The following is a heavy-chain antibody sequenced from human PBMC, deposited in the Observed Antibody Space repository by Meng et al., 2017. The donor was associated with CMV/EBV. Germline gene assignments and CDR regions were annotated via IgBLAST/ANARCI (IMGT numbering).Heavy chain of an antibody. CDR2: IIPIFGTA. D-gene: IGHD6-13*01. V-gene: IGHV1-69*05. Sequence: CKASGGTFSSYAISWVRQAPGQGLEWMGGIIPIFGTANYAQKFQGRVTITTDESTSTAYMELSSLRSEDTAVYCCAREWGSSTNWFDPWGQGTLVTVSS. CDR1: GGTFSSYA. J-gene: IGHJ5*02. CDR3: AREWGSSTNWFDP.